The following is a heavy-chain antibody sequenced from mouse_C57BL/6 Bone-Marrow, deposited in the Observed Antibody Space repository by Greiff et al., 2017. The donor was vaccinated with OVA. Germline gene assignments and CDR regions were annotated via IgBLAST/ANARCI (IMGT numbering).Heavy chain of an antibody. V-gene: IGHV6-3*01. CDR3: TGLEYGGGGDAMDY. CDR1: GFTFSNYW. Sequence: EVEVEESGGGLVQPGGSMKLSCVASGFTFSNYWMNWVRQSPEKGLEWVAQIRLKSDNYATHYAESVKGRFLISRADSKRCVNLQMDNLRAEDTGIYYGTGLEYGGGGDAMDYWGQGTSVTVSS. J-gene: IGHJ4*01. CDR2: IRLKSDNYAT. D-gene: IGHD1-1*01.